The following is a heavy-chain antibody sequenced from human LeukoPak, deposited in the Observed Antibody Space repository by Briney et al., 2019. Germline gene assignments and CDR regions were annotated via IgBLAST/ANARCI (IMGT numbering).Heavy chain of an antibody. CDR3: ARTGSTVTMLYPFDH. V-gene: IGHV4-59*01. Sequence: PSETLSLTCAVFGGSFSGYYWSWIRQPPGKGLEWIGYIYYSGSTNYNPSLKSRVSISVDTSKNQFSLKLSSVTAADTAVYYCARTGSTVTMLYPFDHWGQGTLVTVSS. CDR2: IYYSGST. CDR1: GGSFSGYY. D-gene: IGHD4-17*01. J-gene: IGHJ4*02.